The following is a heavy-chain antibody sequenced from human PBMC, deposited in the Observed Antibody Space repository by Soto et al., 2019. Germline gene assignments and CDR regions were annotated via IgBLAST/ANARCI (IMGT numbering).Heavy chain of an antibody. CDR3: AKDLNYYDSSGYYYPKDYYYYYGMDV. CDR1: GFTFSSYG. Sequence: QVQLVESGGGVVQPGRSLRLSCAASGFTFSSYGMHWVRQAPGKGLEWVAVISYDGSNKSYADSVTGRFTISRDNSKNMLYLQMNSLRAEDTAVYYCAKDLNYYDSSGYYYPKDYYYYYGMDVWGQGTTVTVSS. J-gene: IGHJ6*02. V-gene: IGHV3-30*18. D-gene: IGHD3-22*01. CDR2: ISYDGSNK.